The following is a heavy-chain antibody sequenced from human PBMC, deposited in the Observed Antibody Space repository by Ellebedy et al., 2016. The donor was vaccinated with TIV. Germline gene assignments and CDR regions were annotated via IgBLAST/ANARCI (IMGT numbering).Heavy chain of an antibody. Sequence: GESLKISCAASGFTFSSYWMHWVRQAPGKGLVWVSRISSDGTGTSYADPMQGRFTISRDNAKNTLYLQMNSLRAEDTAVYYRARVECNSISCPGAFDIWGQGTMVTVSS. CDR3: ARVECNSISCPGAFDI. D-gene: IGHD2-2*01. V-gene: IGHV3-74*01. CDR2: ISSDGTGT. J-gene: IGHJ3*02. CDR1: GFTFSSYW.